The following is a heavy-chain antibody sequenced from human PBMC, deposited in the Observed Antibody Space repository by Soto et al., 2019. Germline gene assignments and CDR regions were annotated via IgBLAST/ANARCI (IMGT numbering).Heavy chain of an antibody. Sequence: SVKVSCKASGGTFSSYAISWVRQAPGQGLEWMGGIIPIFGTANYAQKFQGRVTITADESTSTAYMELSSLRSEDTAVYYCARAANYYDPTYYHYGMDVWGQGTTVTVSS. CDR1: GGTFSSYA. D-gene: IGHD3-22*01. CDR2: IIPIFGTA. V-gene: IGHV1-69*13. J-gene: IGHJ6*02. CDR3: ARAANYYDPTYYHYGMDV.